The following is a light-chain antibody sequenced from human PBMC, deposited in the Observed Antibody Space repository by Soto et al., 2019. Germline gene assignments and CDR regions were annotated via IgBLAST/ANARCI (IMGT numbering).Light chain of an antibody. CDR1: QSVSSNY. CDR3: QQYGSSPPWT. CDR2: GAS. V-gene: IGKV3-20*01. Sequence: DIVLTQSPGTLSLSPGERATLSCRASQSVSSNYLAWHQQKPGQAPRLLIYGASSRATGIPDRFSGSGSGTDFTLTISRLEPEDVAVYFCQQYGSSPPWTFGRGTKVEI. J-gene: IGKJ1*01.